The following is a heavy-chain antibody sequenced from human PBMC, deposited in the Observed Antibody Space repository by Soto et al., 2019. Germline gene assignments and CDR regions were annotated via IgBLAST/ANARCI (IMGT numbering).Heavy chain of an antibody. J-gene: IGHJ6*02. CDR2: INHSGST. V-gene: IGHV4-34*01. CDR1: GGSFSGYY. D-gene: IGHD3-3*01. CDR3: ARTRFLEWFYYYYGMDV. Sequence: PSETLSLTCAVYGGSFSGYYWSWIRQPPGKGLEWIGEINHSGSTNYNPSLKSRVTISVDTSKNQFSLKLSSVTAADTAVYYCARTRFLEWFYYYYGMDVWGQGTTVTVSS.